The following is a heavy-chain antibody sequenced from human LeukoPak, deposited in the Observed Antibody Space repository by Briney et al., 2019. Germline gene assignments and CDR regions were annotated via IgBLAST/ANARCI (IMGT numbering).Heavy chain of an antibody. V-gene: IGHV4-59*01. CDR1: GGSISSYY. CDR3: ARGAHKSFIRKEIRWFDP. CDR2: IYYSGST. J-gene: IGHJ5*02. Sequence: SETLSLTCTVSGGSISSYYWSLIRQPPGKGLEWIGYIYYSGSTNYNPSLKSRVTISVDTSKNQFSLKLSSVTAADTAVYYCARGAHKSFIRKEIRWFDPWGQETLVTVSS. D-gene: IGHD5-24*01.